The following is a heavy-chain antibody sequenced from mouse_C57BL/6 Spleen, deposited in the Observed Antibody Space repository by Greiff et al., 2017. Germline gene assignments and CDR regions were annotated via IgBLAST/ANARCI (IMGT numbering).Heavy chain of an antibody. CDR3: ARTSQGAMDY. Sequence: VQLQESGPGLVQPSQSLSITCTVSGFSLTSYGVHWVRQSPGKGLEWLGVIWSGGSTDYNAAFISRRSISKDNSKSQVFFKMNSLQADDTAIYYCARTSQGAMDYWGQGTSVTVSS. J-gene: IGHJ4*01. CDR2: IWSGGST. D-gene: IGHD3-2*02. V-gene: IGHV2-2*01. CDR1: GFSLTSYG.